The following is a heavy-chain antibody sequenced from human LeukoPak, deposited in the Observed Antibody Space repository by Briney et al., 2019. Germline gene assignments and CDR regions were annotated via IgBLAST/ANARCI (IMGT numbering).Heavy chain of an antibody. CDR3: ASICSSTSCYGFRGDWFDP. J-gene: IGHJ5*02. V-gene: IGHV1-46*01. CDR1: GYTFTSYY. D-gene: IGHD2-2*01. CDR2: INPSGGST. Sequence: GASVKVSCKASGYTFTSYYMHWVRQAPGQGLEWMGIINPSGGSTSYAQKFQGRVTMTRDMSTSTVYMGLSSLRSEDTAVYYCASICSSTSCYGFRGDWFDPWGQGTLVTVSS.